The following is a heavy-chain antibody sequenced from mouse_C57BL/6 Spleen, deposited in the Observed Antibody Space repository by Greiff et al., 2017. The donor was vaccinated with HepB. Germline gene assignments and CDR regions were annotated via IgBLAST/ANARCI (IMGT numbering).Heavy chain of an antibody. J-gene: IGHJ4*01. CDR1: GYSFTSYY. V-gene: IGHV1-66*01. CDR2: IYPGSGNT. CDR3: ASPYGYDEDAMDY. Sequence: QVQLQQSGPELVKPGASVKISCKASGYSFTSYYIHWVKQRPGQGLEWIGWIYPGSGNTKYNEKFKGKATLTADTSSSTAYMQLSSLTSEDSAVYYCASPYGYDEDAMDYWGQGTSVTVSS. D-gene: IGHD2-2*01.